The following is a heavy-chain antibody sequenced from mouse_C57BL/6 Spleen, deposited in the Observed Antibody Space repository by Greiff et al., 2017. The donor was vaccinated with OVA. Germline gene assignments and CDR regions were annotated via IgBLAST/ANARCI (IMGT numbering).Heavy chain of an antibody. Sequence: EVQLQQSGPGLVKPSQSLSLTCSVTGYSITSGYYWNWIRQFPGNKLEWMGYISYDGSNNYNPSLKNRISITRDTSKNQFFLKLNSVTTEDTATYYCARDRGHYYGDYWGQGTTLTVSS. D-gene: IGHD1-2*01. CDR2: ISYDGSN. J-gene: IGHJ2*01. CDR1: GYSITSGYY. CDR3: ARDRGHYYGDY. V-gene: IGHV3-6*01.